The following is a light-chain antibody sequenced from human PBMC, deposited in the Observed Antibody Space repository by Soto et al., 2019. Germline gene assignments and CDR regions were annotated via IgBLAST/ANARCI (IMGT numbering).Light chain of an antibody. CDR2: DAS. CDR3: QQHSISHIT. CDR1: ERIYSAY. V-gene: IGKV3-20*01. J-gene: IGKJ1*01. Sequence: EVVLTQSPGTLSLSRGERATLSCRASERIYSAYLGWYQQKPGQAPRLLIYDASNRATGIPARFSGSGSGTDFTLTITRLEPDDSAVYYCQQHSISHITFGQGTKVDIK.